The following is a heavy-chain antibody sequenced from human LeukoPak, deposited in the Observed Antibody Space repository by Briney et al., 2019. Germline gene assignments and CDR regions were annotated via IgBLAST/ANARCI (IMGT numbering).Heavy chain of an antibody. Sequence: GRSLRLSCAASGFTFSSYAMHWVRQAPGKGLEWVAVISYDGSNKYYADSVKGRFTISRDNSKNTLYLQMNSLRAEDTAVYYCARDLEYYGSGSQNPFDYWGQGTLVTVSS. CDR3: ARDLEYYGSGSQNPFDY. D-gene: IGHD3-10*01. CDR2: ISYDGSNK. V-gene: IGHV3-30*04. J-gene: IGHJ4*02. CDR1: GFTFSSYA.